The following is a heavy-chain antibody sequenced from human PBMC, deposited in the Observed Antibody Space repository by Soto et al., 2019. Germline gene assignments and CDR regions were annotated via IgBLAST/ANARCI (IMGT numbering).Heavy chain of an antibody. CDR2: IHPAGDT. D-gene: IGHD6-13*01. J-gene: IGHJ5*02. CDR1: GFTFSNHD. Sequence: EVQLVDSGGGLVQPGGSLRLSCTASGFTFSNHDMHWVRQAKGKGLEWVSPIHPAGDTHYPASVRGRFTISRENAKSSLYREMNSLRDEDTSVYYCACSWYYGVKSWGQGTLVTVCS. V-gene: IGHV3-13*01. CDR3: ACSWYYGVKS.